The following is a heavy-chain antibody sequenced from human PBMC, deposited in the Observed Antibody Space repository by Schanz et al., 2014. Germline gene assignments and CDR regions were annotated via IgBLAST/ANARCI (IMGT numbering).Heavy chain of an antibody. Sequence: QVHLVQSGAEVKKPGSSVKVSCKASGGTFSSDTFSWGRQAPGQGLEWMGRIVPIAGITNYAQRFQGRVTITADKSSDTAYMELSRLRYEDTALYCCARGTMPGTFDIWGQGTMVNVSS. CDR2: IVPIAGIT. CDR3: ARGTMPGTFDI. V-gene: IGHV1-69*02. D-gene: IGHD2-2*01. CDR1: GGTFSSDT. J-gene: IGHJ3*02.